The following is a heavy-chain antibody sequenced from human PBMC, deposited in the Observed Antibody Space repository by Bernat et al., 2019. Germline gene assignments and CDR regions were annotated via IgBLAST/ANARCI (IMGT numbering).Heavy chain of an antibody. CDR3: TTPQYCTDGVCSGKKAFDI. D-gene: IGHD2-8*01. J-gene: IGHJ3*02. CDR1: GFTFSNAW. CDR2: IKSKTDGGTT. V-gene: IGHV3-15*01. Sequence: EVQLVESGGGLVKPGGSLRLSCAASGFTFSNAWMSWVRQAPGKGLEWVGRIKSKTDGGTTDYAAPLKGRFTISRDDSKNTLYLQMNSLKTEDTAVYYCTTPQYCTDGVCSGKKAFDIWGQGTMVTVSS.